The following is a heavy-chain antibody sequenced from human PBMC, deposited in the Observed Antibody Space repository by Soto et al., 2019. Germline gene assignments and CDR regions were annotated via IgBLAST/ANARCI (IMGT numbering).Heavy chain of an antibody. CDR3: ARGLITGSHYSGGWYYFDS. J-gene: IGHJ4*02. CDR2: INHSGST. V-gene: IGHV4-34*01. Sequence: SETLSLTCAVYGGSFRGYYWTWIRQPPGTGLEWIGEINHSGSTNYNPSLKSRVTISVDTSKNQFSLKLTSVTAADTAVYYCARGLITGSHYSGGWYYFDSWGQGTQVTVS. D-gene: IGHD6-19*01. CDR1: GGSFRGYY.